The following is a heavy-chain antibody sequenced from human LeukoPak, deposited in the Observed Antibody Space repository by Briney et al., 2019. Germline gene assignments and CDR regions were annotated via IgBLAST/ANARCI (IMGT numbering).Heavy chain of an antibody. Sequence: SETLSLTCTVSGGSISSGSYFWGWVRQPPGKEMEWIGSIYYTGSTHYNPSLKSRLTISRDTSKNQFSLKLTSVTAADTAVYYCVRDVGQWLIDYWGQGTLVTVSS. CDR1: GGSISSGSYF. V-gene: IGHV4-39*07. J-gene: IGHJ4*02. CDR3: VRDVGQWLIDY. CDR2: IYYTGST. D-gene: IGHD6-19*01.